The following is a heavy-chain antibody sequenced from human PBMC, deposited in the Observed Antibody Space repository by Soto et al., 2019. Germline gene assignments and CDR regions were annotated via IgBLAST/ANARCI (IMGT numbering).Heavy chain of an antibody. Sequence: QVQLVQSGAEVKKPGSSVKVSCKASGGTFSSYAISWVRQAPGQGLEWMGGIIPIFGTANYAQKLQGRVTITADDSTSTDDKELSSLRSEDTAVYYCASYHYSVWGSYRYGGMDVWGQGTTVTGSS. CDR1: GGTFSSYA. CDR3: ASYHYSVWGSYRYGGMDV. CDR2: IIPIFGTA. D-gene: IGHD3-16*02. J-gene: IGHJ6*02. V-gene: IGHV1-69*01.